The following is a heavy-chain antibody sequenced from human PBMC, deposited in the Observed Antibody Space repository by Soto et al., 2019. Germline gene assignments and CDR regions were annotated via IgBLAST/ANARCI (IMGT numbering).Heavy chain of an antibody. CDR2: ISYDGGNE. CDR1: GFTFSSYG. J-gene: IGHJ6*02. V-gene: IGHV3-30*18. D-gene: IGHD6-13*01. CDR3: AKRFRSSWSNYYYSAMDV. Sequence: PGGSLRLSCAASGFTFSSYGIHWVRQAPGKGLEWVAVISYDGGNEYYADSVKGRFTISRDNSKNTLYLQMNSLRAEDTAMYYCAKRFRSSWSNYYYSAMDVWGQGTTVNVSS.